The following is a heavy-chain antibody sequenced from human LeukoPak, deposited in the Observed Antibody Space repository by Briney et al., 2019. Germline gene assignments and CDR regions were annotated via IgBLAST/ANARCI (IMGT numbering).Heavy chain of an antibody. V-gene: IGHV4-59*01. D-gene: IGHD6-19*01. J-gene: IGHJ6*02. Sequence: SETLSLTCTVSGGSISSYYWSWIRQPPGKGLEWIGYIYYSGSTNYNPSLKSRVTISVDTSKNQFSLKLSSVTAADTAVYYCARLGYSSGWYSSYYYGMDVWGQGTTVTVSS. CDR1: GGSISSYY. CDR2: IYYSGST. CDR3: ARLGYSSGWYSSYYYGMDV.